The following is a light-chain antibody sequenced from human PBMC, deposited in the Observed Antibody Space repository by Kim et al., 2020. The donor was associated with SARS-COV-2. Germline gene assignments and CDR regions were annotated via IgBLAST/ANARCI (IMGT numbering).Light chain of an antibody. J-gene: IGKJ1*01. CDR3: QKYNGAPWT. CDR2: GAS. Sequence: ASVGDRVTITCRASQDIGYDLAWYQQRPGKGPRLLIYGASALQSGVPSRFSGRGSGTDFTLTIGGLQPDDVGIYYCQKYNGAPWTFGQGTKVDIK. V-gene: IGKV1-27*01. CDR1: QDIGYD.